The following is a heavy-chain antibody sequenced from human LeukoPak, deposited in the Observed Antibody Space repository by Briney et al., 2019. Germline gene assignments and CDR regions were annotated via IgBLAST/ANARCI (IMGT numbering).Heavy chain of an antibody. CDR1: GFTFSSYG. CDR3: ARPPPVVVVAATPRNNY. CDR2: IRYDGSNK. D-gene: IGHD2-15*01. J-gene: IGHJ4*02. V-gene: IGHV3-30*02. Sequence: GGSLRLSCAASGFTFSSYGMHWVRQAPGKGLEWVAFIRYDGSNKYYADSVKGRFTISRDNSKNTLYLQMNSLRAEDTAVYYCARPPPVVVVAATPRNNYWGQGTLVTVSS.